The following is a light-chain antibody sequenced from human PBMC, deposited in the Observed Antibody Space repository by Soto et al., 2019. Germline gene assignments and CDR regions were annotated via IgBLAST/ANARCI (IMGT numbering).Light chain of an antibody. V-gene: IGLV2-14*01. CDR3: SSYTSSSTLV. CDR1: SSDVGGYNY. J-gene: IGLJ1*01. Sequence: QSALTHPASVSGSPGQSITISCTGTSSDVGGYNYVSWYQQYPGKAPKLMIYEVTDRPSGVSNRFSGSKSGNTASLTISGLQAEDEADYYCSSYTSSSTLVFGTGTKVTVL. CDR2: EVT.